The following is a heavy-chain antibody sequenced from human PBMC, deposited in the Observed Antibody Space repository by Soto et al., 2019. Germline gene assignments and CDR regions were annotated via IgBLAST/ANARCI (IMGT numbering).Heavy chain of an antibody. CDR3: AKNAGDGYNIDY. CDR2: ITVSGGST. J-gene: IGHJ4*02. Sequence: PGKGLEWVSSITVSGGSTYYADSVRGRFSISRDNSKNTLFLQMNSLRADDTAVYYCAKNAGDGYNIDYWGQATLVTGSS. V-gene: IGHV3-23*01. D-gene: IGHD5-12*01.